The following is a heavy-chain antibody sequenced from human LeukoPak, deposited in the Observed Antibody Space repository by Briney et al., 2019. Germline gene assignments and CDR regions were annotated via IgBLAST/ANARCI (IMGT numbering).Heavy chain of an antibody. V-gene: IGHV4-34*01. D-gene: IGHD6-19*01. CDR3: ARTSGWYEDY. Sequence: PSETLSLTCAVYGGSFSGYYWSWIRQPPGKGLEWIGEINHSGSTNYNPSLKSRVTISVDKSKNQFSLKLSSVTAADTAVYYCARTSGWYEDYWGQGTLVTVSS. CDR2: INHSGST. J-gene: IGHJ4*02. CDR1: GGSFSGYY.